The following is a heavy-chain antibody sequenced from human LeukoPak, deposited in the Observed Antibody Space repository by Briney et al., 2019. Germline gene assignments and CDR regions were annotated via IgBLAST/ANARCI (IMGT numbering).Heavy chain of an antibody. CDR3: ARGRHYGDYVGKEIDY. V-gene: IGHV4-4*09. CDR1: GGSISNYY. J-gene: IGHJ4*02. Sequence: PSETLSLTCTVSGGSISNYYWSWIRQPPGKGLEWIGYIYASGGTNYNPSLKSRVTISVDTSKNQFSLKLSSVTAADTAVYYCARGRHYGDYVGKEIDYWGQGTLVTVSS. D-gene: IGHD4-17*01. CDR2: IYASGGT.